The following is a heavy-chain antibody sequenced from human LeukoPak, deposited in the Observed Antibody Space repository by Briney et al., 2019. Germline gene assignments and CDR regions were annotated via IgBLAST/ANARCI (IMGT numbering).Heavy chain of an antibody. CDR3: ARRPYYYGSGSYLLNWFDP. CDR2: INPSGGST. Sequence: GASVKVSCKASGYTFTSYYMHWVRQAPGQGLEWMGIINPSGGSTSYAQKFQGRVTITADKSTSTAYMELSSLRSEDTAVYYCARRPYYYGSGSYLLNWFDPWGQGTLVTVSS. D-gene: IGHD3-10*01. CDR1: GYTFTSYY. V-gene: IGHV1-46*01. J-gene: IGHJ5*02.